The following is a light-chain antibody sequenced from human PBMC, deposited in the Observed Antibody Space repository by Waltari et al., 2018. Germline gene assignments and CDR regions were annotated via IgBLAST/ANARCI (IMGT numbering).Light chain of an antibody. CDR2: TAY. CDR1: QGISNY. CDR3: QSSNSAPPT. V-gene: IGKV1-27*01. J-gene: IGKJ4*01. Sequence: DIQMTQSPSSLSASVGDTVTISCRASQGISNYLAWYQQKTGNVPKLLIYTAYALLSGVPSRFSGSASGTDFTLTISSLQPEDVATYDCQSSNSAPPTFGGGTKVEI.